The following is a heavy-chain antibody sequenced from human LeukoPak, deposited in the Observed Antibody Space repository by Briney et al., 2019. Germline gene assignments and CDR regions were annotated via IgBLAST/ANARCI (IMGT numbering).Heavy chain of an antibody. Sequence: LGESLKISCKGSGYSFTSYWVGWVRQMPGKGLEWMGIIYPGDSDTRYSPSFQGQVTISADKSISTAYLQWSSLKASDTAMYYCARQRDSSGWYPNYYYYGMDVWGQGTTVTVSS. CDR2: IYPGDSDT. D-gene: IGHD6-19*01. V-gene: IGHV5-51*01. J-gene: IGHJ6*02. CDR1: GYSFTSYW. CDR3: ARQRDSSGWYPNYYYYGMDV.